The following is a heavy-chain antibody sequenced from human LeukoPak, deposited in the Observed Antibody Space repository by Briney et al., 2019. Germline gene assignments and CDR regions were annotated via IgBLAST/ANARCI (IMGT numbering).Heavy chain of an antibody. Sequence: ASVKVSCKASGGTFSSYAISWVRQAPGQGLEWMGGIIPIFGTANYAQKFQGRVTITADESTSTAYMELSSLRSEDTAVYYCARDRGVKDREWFDPWGQGTLVTVSS. V-gene: IGHV1-69*13. D-gene: IGHD3-10*01. CDR1: GGTFSSYA. CDR3: ARDRGVKDREWFDP. CDR2: IIPIFGTA. J-gene: IGHJ5*02.